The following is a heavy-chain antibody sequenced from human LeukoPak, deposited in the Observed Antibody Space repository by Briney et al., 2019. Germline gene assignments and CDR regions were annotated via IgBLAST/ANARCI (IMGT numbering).Heavy chain of an antibody. CDR2: IYTSGST. V-gene: IGHV4-4*07. CDR3: ARDLRYSSSWYHDY. CDR1: GGSISSYY. D-gene: IGHD6-13*01. Sequence: SGTLSLTCTVSGGSISSYYWSWIRQPAGKGLEWIGRIYTSGSTNYNPSLKSRVTMSVDTSKNQFSLKLSSVTAADTAVYYCARDLRYSSSWYHDYWGQGTLVTVSS. J-gene: IGHJ4*02.